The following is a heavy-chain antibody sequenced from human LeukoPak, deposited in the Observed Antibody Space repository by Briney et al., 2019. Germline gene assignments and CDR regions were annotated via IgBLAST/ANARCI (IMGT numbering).Heavy chain of an antibody. Sequence: ASVKVSCKTSGDTFSDYTFNWVRQGPGQGLEWMGRIIPILGIATYAQKFQDRVAITADRSTSTAYMELSSLRSEDTAVYYCARGRYYGSGSKNWFDSWGQGTPVTVSS. V-gene: IGHV1-69*02. CDR1: GDTFSDYT. CDR3: ARGRYYGSGSKNWFDS. J-gene: IGHJ5*01. D-gene: IGHD3-10*01. CDR2: IIPILGIA.